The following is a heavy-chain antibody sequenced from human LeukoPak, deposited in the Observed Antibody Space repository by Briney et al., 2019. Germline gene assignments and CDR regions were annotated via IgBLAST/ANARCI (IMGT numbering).Heavy chain of an antibody. V-gene: IGHV1-18*01. J-gene: IGHJ5*02. Sequence: ASVKVSCKASGYTFTSYGIGWVRQAPGQGLEWMGWISAYNGNTNYAPKLQGRATMTTDTSTSTAYMELRSLRSDDTAVYYCARDRIVASGWFDPWGQGTLVTVSS. CDR1: GYTFTSYG. CDR3: ARDRIVASGWFDP. CDR2: ISAYNGNT. D-gene: IGHD1-26*01.